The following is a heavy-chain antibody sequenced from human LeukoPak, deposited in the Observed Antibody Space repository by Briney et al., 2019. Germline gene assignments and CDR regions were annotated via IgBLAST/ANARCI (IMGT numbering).Heavy chain of an antibody. D-gene: IGHD3-10*01. V-gene: IGHV3-66*01. CDR1: GFTISSNY. CDR3: VRSITMFQH. CDR2: IYSGGST. Sequence: GGSLRPSCAASGFTISSNYMSWVRQAPGKGLEWVSVIYSGGSTYYADSVKGRFTISRDNSKNTLYLQMNSLRAEDTALYYCVRSITMFQHWGQGTLVTVSS. J-gene: IGHJ1*01.